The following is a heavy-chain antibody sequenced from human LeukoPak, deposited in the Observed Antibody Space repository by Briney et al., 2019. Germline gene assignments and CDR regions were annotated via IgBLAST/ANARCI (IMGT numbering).Heavy chain of an antibody. J-gene: IGHJ4*02. CDR3: ARGRGYCTNGVCPHFDY. V-gene: IGHV4-34*01. D-gene: IGHD2-8*01. CDR2: INHSGST. CDR1: GGSFSGYY. Sequence: SETLSLTCAVYGGSFSGYYWSWIRQSPGKGLEWIGEINHSGSTNYNPSLKSRVTISVDTSKNQFSPKLSSVTAADTAVYYCARGRGYCTNGVCPHFDYWGQGTLVTVSS.